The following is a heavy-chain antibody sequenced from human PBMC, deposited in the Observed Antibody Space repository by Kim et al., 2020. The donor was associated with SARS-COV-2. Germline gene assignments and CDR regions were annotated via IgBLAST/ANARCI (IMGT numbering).Heavy chain of an antibody. CDR3: ARESGYSYGHHYFDY. V-gene: IGHV1-18*01. J-gene: IGHJ4*02. D-gene: IGHD5-18*01. Sequence: QKLQGRVTMTTDTSTSTAYMELRSLRSDDTAVYYCARESGYSYGHHYFDYWGQGTLVTVSS.